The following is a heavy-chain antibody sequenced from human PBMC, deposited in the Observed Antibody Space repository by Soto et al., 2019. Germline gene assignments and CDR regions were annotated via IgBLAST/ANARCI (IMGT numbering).Heavy chain of an antibody. V-gene: IGHV1-18*01. CDR3: ARDAEVQVPHYYYYGMDV. J-gene: IGHJ6*02. D-gene: IGHD3-10*01. Sequence: QVQLVQSGAEVKKPGASVKVSCKASGYTFTSYGISWVRQAPGQGLEWMGWMSPFNGDTDYAQRLQGRVTMTTDTSTSTAYMELRSLRSDDTAVYYCARDAEVQVPHYYYYGMDVWGQGTTDTVSS. CDR2: MSPFNGDT. CDR1: GYTFTSYG.